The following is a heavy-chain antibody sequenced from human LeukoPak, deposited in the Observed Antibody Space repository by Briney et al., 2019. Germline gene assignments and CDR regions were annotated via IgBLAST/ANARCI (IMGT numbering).Heavy chain of an antibody. CDR2: IYTSGST. CDR3: AVSIISWYYFDY. J-gene: IGHJ4*02. D-gene: IGHD6-13*01. CDR1: GGSISSYY. Sequence: WETLSLTCTVSGGSISSYYWSWIRQPAGKGLEWIGRIYTSGSTNYNPSLKSRVTMSVDTSKNQFSLKLSPVTAADTAVYYCAVSIISWYYFDYWGQGTLVTVSS. V-gene: IGHV4-4*07.